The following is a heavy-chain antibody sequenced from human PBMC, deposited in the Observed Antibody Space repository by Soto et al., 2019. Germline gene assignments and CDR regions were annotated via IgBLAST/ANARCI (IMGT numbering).Heavy chain of an antibody. CDR1: AFTFSRYA. D-gene: IGHD5-18*01. Sequence: GSLRLSCAGSAFTFSRYAMNWVRQAPGKGLEWVSIISSRGDRTSYAESVKGRFTISRDDSKNTLFLHMNSLGAEDTAVYYCAKETGYSYGFQPNALDVWGQGTTVTVSS. V-gene: IGHV3-23*01. J-gene: IGHJ6*02. CDR2: ISSRGDRT. CDR3: AKETGYSYGFQPNALDV.